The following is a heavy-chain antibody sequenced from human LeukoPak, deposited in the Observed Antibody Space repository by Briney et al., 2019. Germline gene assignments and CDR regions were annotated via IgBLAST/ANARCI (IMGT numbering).Heavy chain of an antibody. CDR2: IYTSGST. CDR3: ARDRWSSGWSFDY. J-gene: IGHJ4*02. CDR1: GGSISSGSYY. D-gene: IGHD6-19*01. Sequence: SETLSLTCTVSGGSISSGSYYWSWIRQPAGKGLEWIGRIYTSGSTNYNPSLKSRVTISVDTSKNRFSLKLSSVTAADTAVYYCARDRWSSGWSFDYWGQGTLVTVSS. V-gene: IGHV4-61*02.